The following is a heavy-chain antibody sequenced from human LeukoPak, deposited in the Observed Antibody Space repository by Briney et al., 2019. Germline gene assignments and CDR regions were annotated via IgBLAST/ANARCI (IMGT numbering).Heavy chain of an antibody. CDR1: GGSTSSSSYY. D-gene: IGHD6-6*01. CDR2: IYYSGST. CDR3: ARGRRGIAARPESWFDP. J-gene: IGHJ5*02. V-gene: IGHV4-39*07. Sequence: PSETLSLTCTVSGGSTSSSSYYWGWIRQPPGKGLEWIGSIYYSGSTYYNPSLKSRVTISVDTSKNQFSLKLSSVTAADTAVYYCARGRRGIAARPESWFDPWGQGTLVTVSS.